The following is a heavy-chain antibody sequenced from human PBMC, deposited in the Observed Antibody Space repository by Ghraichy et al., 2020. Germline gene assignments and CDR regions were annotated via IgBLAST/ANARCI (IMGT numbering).Heavy chain of an antibody. CDR3: ARELDRQWLDYPMQAFDI. D-gene: IGHD6-19*01. V-gene: IGHV4-34*01. Sequence: SETLSLTCAVYGGSFSGYYWSWIRQPPGKGLEWIGEINHSGSTNYNPSLKSRVTISVDTSKNQFSLKLSSVTAADTAVYYCARELDRQWLDYPMQAFDIWGQGTMVTVSS. CDR1: GGSFSGYY. J-gene: IGHJ3*02. CDR2: INHSGST.